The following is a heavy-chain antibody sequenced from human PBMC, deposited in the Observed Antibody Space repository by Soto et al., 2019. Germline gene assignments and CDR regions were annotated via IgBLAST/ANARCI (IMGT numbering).Heavy chain of an antibody. CDR2: IYSGGST. D-gene: IGHD1-26*01. CDR3: ARDLVGATTEYFQH. V-gene: IGHV3-66*01. CDR1: GFTVSSNY. J-gene: IGHJ1*01. Sequence: PGGSLRLSCAASGFTVSSNYMSWVGQAPGKGLEWVSVIYSGGSTYYADSVKGRFTISRDNSKNTLYLQMNSLRAEDTAVYYCARDLVGATTEYFQHWGEGTLVTVSS.